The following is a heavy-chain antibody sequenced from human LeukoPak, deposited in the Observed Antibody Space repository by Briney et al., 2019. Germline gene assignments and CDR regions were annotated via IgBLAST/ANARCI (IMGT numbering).Heavy chain of an antibody. CDR3: AKGGLYSSSSIDY. J-gene: IGHJ4*02. CDR2: ISSSGGTT. V-gene: IGHV3-23*01. Sequence: GGSLRLSCAASGFTFSSYAMSWVRQAPGKGLEWVSVISSSGGTTYYADSVKGRFTISRDNSKNTLYLQMNSLRAEDTAVYYCAKGGLYSSSSIDYWGQGTLVTVSS. D-gene: IGHD6-6*01. CDR1: GFTFSSYA.